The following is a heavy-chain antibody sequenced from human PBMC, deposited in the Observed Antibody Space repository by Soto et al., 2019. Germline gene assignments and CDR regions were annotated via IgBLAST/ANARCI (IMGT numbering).Heavy chain of an antibody. V-gene: IGHV3-48*01. J-gene: IGHJ4*02. Sequence: EVQLVESGGGLVQPGGSLRLSCAASGFTFSSYSMNWVRQAPGKALEWVSYISSSSSTIYYADSVKGRFTISRDNAKNSLYLQMNSLRAEDTAVYYCARDDFWSGAYYFDYWGQGTLVTVSS. CDR2: ISSSSSTI. D-gene: IGHD3-3*01. CDR1: GFTFSSYS. CDR3: ARDDFWSGAYYFDY.